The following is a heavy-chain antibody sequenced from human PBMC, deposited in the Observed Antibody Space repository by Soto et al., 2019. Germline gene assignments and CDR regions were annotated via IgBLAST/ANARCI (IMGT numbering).Heavy chain of an antibody. J-gene: IGHJ6*02. CDR2: INPSGGST. V-gene: IGHV1-46*01. Sequence: ASVKVSCKASGYTFTSYYMHWVRQAPGQGLEWMGIINPSGGSTSYAQKFQGRVTMTRDTSTSTVYMELSSLRSEDTAVYYCARDYYDGVRQQLGHFYYHYGMDVWG. CDR1: GYTFTSYY. CDR3: ARDYYDGVRQQLGHFYYHYGMDV. D-gene: IGHD6-13*01.